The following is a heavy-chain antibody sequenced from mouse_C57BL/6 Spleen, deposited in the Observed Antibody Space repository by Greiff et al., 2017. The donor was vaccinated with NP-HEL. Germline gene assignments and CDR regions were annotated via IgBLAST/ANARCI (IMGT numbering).Heavy chain of an antibody. J-gene: IGHJ4*01. CDR3: ARGYYGSSYAMDY. V-gene: IGHV1-64*01. CDR1: GYTFTSYW. Sequence: QVQLQQPGAELVKPGDSVKLSCKASGYTFTSYWMHWVKQRPGQGLEWIGMIHPNSGSTNYNEKFKSKAKLTVDKSSSTAYMQLSSLTSEDSAVYYCARGYYGSSYAMDYWGQGTSVTVSS. D-gene: IGHD1-1*01. CDR2: IHPNSGST.